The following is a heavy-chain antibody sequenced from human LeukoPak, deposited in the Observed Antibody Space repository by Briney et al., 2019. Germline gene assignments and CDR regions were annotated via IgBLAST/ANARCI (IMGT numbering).Heavy chain of an antibody. Sequence: PGGSLRLSCAASGFTFSDYYMSWIRQAPGKGLEWVSYISSSGSTIYYADSVKGRFTISRDNAKNSLYLQMNSLRAEDTAVYYCARGRYYGSATDAFDIWGQGTVVTVSS. J-gene: IGHJ3*02. CDR1: GFTFSDYY. V-gene: IGHV3-11*04. D-gene: IGHD3-10*01. CDR2: ISSSGSTI. CDR3: ARGRYYGSATDAFDI.